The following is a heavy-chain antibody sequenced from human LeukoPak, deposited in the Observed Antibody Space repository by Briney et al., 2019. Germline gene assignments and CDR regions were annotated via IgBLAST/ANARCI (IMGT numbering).Heavy chain of an antibody. D-gene: IGHD3-3*01. Sequence: PSETLSLTCTVSGGSISSGSYYWSWIRQPAGKGLEWIGRIYTSGSTNYNPSLKSRVTMSVDTSKNQFSLKLSSVTAADTAVYYCARESDYDFWSGYLYYFDYWGQGTLVTVSS. CDR3: ARESDYDFWSGYLYYFDY. CDR2: IYTSGST. J-gene: IGHJ4*02. CDR1: GGSISSGSYY. V-gene: IGHV4-61*02.